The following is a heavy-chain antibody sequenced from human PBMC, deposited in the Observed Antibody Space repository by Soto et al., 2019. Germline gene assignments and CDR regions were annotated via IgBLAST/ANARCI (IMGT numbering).Heavy chain of an antibody. J-gene: IGHJ4*02. D-gene: IGHD3-22*01. CDR3: ARQIYDSDTGPNFQYYFDS. CDR1: GYSFTSYW. V-gene: IGHV5-10-1*01. Sequence: PGGSLKISCQGSGYSFTSYWITWVRQKPGKGLEWMGRIDPSDSQTYYSPSFRGHVTISVTKSITTVFLQWSSLRASDTAMYYCARQIYDSDTGPNFQYYFDSWGQGTPVTVSS. CDR2: IDPSDSQT.